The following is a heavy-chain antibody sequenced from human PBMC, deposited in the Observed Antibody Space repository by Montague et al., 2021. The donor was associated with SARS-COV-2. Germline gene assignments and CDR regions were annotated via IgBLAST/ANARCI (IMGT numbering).Heavy chain of an antibody. CDR2: TNPDGTWT. Sequence: SLRLSCAASGFSFSDYWWHWVRQAPGKGLIWVSRTNPDGTWTNYADSVKGRFAISRDNAKNTVYLQLNSLRVEDTAGYYCGRAPGCGGHRCQSLPYYGMDVWGQGIAVTVSS. CDR1: GFSFSDYW. J-gene: IGHJ6*02. CDR3: GRAPGCGGHRCQSLPYYGMDV. V-gene: IGHV3-74*01. D-gene: IGHD2-21*01.